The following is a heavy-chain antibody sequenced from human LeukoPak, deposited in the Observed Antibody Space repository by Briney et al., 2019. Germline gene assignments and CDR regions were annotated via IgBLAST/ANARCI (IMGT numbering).Heavy chain of an antibody. CDR3: AKANALSVAGNFDY. CDR2: ISGSGGST. CDR1: GFTFSSYA. J-gene: IGHJ4*02. V-gene: IGHV3-23*01. Sequence: GGSLRLSCAASGFTFSSYAMSWVRQAPGKGLEWVSAISGSGGSTYYADSVKGLFTISRDNSKNTLYLQMNSLRAEDTAVYYCAKANALSVAGNFDYWGQGTLVTVSS. D-gene: IGHD6-19*01.